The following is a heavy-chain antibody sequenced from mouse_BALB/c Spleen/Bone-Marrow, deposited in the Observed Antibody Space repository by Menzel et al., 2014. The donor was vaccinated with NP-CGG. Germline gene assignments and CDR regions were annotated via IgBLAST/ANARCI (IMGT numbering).Heavy chain of an antibody. CDR2: INPSSGVT. D-gene: IGHD1-2*01. J-gene: IGHJ1*01. Sequence: QVQLQQSGAELVKPGASVKLPCKVSGYTFTNYYVYWVKQRPGQGLEWIGEINPSSGVTNFNEKFMIKATLTVDSSSSTAYMHLSSLTSEDSAVYYCTRFGFYGYGTYFDVWGAGTTVTVSS. CDR3: TRFGFYGYGTYFDV. V-gene: IGHV1S81*02. CDR1: GYTFTNYY.